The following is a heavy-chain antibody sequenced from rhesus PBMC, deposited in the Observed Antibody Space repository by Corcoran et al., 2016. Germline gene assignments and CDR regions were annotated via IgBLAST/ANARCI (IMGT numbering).Heavy chain of an antibody. D-gene: IGHD3-16*01. CDR3: AAPLSGSYYYHYFDY. CDR1: GGSISSNY. Sequence: QLQLQESGPGLVKPSETLSLTCAVSGGSISSNYWSWIRQPPGKGLEWNGRISGSGGSTDYNPSHKSRVTISTDTSKNQSSLKLSSVTAADTAVYYCAAPLSGSYYYHYFDYWGQGVLVTVSS. CDR2: ISGSGGST. V-gene: IGHV4-173*01. J-gene: IGHJ4*01.